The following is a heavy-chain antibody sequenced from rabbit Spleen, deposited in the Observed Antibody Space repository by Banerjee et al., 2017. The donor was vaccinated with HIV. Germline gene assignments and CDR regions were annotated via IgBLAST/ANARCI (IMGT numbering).Heavy chain of an antibody. J-gene: IGHJ4*01. CDR3: ARLSSGAFNF. CDR2: IYNGDGST. CDR1: GFDFSNYG. D-gene: IGHD1-1*01. V-gene: IGHV1S47*01. Sequence: QEQLVESGGGLVQPGESLKLSCKASGFDFSNYGVSWVRQAPGKGLEWIGCIYNGDGSTWYASWVNGRFTISKTSSTTVTLQMTSLTAADTATYFCARLSSGAFNFWGPGTLVTVS.